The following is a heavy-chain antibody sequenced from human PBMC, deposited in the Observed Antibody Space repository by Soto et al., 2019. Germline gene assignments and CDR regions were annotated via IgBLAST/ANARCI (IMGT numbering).Heavy chain of an antibody. CDR1: AFTFSSYA. Sequence: EVQLLESGGGLAQPGGSLRLSCAASAFTFSSYAMSWVRQAPGKGLEWVSAGSGSGDSTYYADSVKGLFTISRDNSKNALYLQMNSPRAEDTAVYYCAKGRASDCPGCTQDYWGQGTLVTVSS. D-gene: IGHD2-21*02. CDR3: AKGRASDCPGCTQDY. V-gene: IGHV3-23*01. CDR2: GSGSGDST. J-gene: IGHJ4*02.